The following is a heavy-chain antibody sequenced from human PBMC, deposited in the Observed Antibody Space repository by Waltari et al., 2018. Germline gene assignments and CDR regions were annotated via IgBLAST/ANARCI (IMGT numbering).Heavy chain of an antibody. CDR2: IYHSGST. Sequence: QVQLQESGPGLVKPSETLSLTCTVSGYSISSGYYWGWIRQPPGKGLEWIGSIYHSGSTYYNPALKSRVTISVDTSKNQFSLKLSCVTAADTAVYYCARDRGPYDFWSGFQHYFDYWGQGTLVTVSS. CDR3: ARDRGPYDFWSGFQHYFDY. J-gene: IGHJ4*02. D-gene: IGHD3-3*01. CDR1: GYSISSGYY. V-gene: IGHV4-38-2*02.